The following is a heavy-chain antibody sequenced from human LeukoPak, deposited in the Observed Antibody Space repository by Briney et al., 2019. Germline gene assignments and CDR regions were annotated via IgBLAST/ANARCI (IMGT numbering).Heavy chain of an antibody. CDR2: IYHSGST. CDR1: GYSISSGYY. Sequence: SETLFLTCTVSGYSISSGYYWAWIRQPPGKGLEWIGNIYHSGSTYYNPSLKSRVTISVDTSKNQFSLQLTSVTAADTAVYYCARAYSSSWYFNWFDPWGQGTLVTVSS. J-gene: IGHJ5*02. D-gene: IGHD6-13*01. V-gene: IGHV4-38-2*02. CDR3: ARAYSSSWYFNWFDP.